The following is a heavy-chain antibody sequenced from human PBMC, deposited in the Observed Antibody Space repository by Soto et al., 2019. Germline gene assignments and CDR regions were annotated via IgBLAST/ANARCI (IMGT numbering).Heavy chain of an antibody. J-gene: IGHJ6*02. D-gene: IGHD3-22*01. V-gene: IGHV4-59*01. CDR2: IHRNATA. Sequence: WTWIRQSPGKGLEWIGYIHRNATADCNPSLKSRVSISVDTSKNQFSLKLTSATTADTAVYYCARLDRSTSKIGVWGQGTTVTVSS. CDR3: ARLDRSTSKIGV.